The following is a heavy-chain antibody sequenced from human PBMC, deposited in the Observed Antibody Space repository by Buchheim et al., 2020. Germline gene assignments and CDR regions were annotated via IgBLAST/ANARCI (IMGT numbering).Heavy chain of an antibody. Sequence: QVQLVESGGGVVQPGRSLRLSCAASGFTFSSYAMHWVRQAPGKGLEWVAVISYDGSNKYYADSVKGRFTISRDNSKNTLDLQMNSLRAEDTAVYYCARTLSSGWYRGDPNHFDYWGQGTL. J-gene: IGHJ4*02. V-gene: IGHV3-30*04. D-gene: IGHD6-19*01. CDR1: GFTFSSYA. CDR2: ISYDGSNK. CDR3: ARTLSSGWYRGDPNHFDY.